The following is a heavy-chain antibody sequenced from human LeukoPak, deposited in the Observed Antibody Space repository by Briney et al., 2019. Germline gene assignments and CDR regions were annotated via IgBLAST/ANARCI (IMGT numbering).Heavy chain of an antibody. CDR3: ARVRRSNHDILTGYYHDAFDI. Sequence: SETLSLTCAVSGGSISSGGYSWSWIRQPPGKGLEWIGYIYHSGSTYYNPSLKSRVTISVDRSKNQFSLKLSSVTAADTAVYYCARVRRSNHDILTGYYHDAFDIWGQGTMVTVSS. D-gene: IGHD3-9*01. CDR2: IYHSGST. J-gene: IGHJ3*02. V-gene: IGHV4-30-2*01. CDR1: GGSISSGGYS.